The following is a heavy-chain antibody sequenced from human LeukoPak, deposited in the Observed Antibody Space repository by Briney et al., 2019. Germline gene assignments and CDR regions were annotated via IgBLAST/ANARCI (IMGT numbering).Heavy chain of an antibody. D-gene: IGHD6-19*01. CDR1: GGSISSYY. Sequence: PSETLSLTCTVSGGSISSYYWSWIRQPAGKGLEWIGRIYTSGRTNYNPSLKSRVSISVDKSKNQFSLKLSSVTAADTAVYYCARDKRRDSSGWPRKDAFDSWGQGTMVTVSS. V-gene: IGHV4-4*07. CDR2: IYTSGRT. CDR3: ARDKRRDSSGWPRKDAFDS. J-gene: IGHJ3*02.